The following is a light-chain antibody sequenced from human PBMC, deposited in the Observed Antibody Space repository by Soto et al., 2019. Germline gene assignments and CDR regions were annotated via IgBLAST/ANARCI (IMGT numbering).Light chain of an antibody. Sequence: QLVLTQSPSALASLEPSANPTSTLSSGPANYAIAWHQQQPEKGPRYLMKLNSDGSHNKGDGIPDRFSGSSSGAERYLTISSLQSEDEADYYCQTWGIGIRVFGGGTKLTVL. V-gene: IGLV4-69*01. J-gene: IGLJ2*01. CDR1: SGPANYA. CDR2: LNSDGSH. CDR3: QTWGIGIRV.